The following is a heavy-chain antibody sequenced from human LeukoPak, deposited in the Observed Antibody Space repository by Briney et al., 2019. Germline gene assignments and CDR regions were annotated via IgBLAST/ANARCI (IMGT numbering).Heavy chain of an antibody. V-gene: IGHV1-69*06. CDR2: IIPIFGTA. Sequence: ASVKVSCKASGGTFSSYAISWVRQAPGQGLEWMGGIIPIFGTANYAQKFQGRVTITADKSTSTAYMELSSLRSEDTAVYYCASGAAPTSIDYWGQGTLVTVSS. CDR1: GGTFSSYA. CDR3: ASGAAPTSIDY. D-gene: IGHD6-25*01. J-gene: IGHJ4*02.